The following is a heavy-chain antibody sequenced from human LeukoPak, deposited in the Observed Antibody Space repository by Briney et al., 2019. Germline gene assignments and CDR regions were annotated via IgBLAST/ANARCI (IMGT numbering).Heavy chain of an antibody. J-gene: IGHJ3*02. CDR3: ARDLGRRIAVVENAFDI. V-gene: IGHV1-69*13. Sequence: WASVKVSCKASGGTFSSYAISWVRQAPGQGLEWMGGIIPIFGTANYAQKFQGRVTITADESTSTAYMELSSLRSEDTAVYYCARDLGRRIAVVENAFDIWGQGTMVTVSS. CDR2: IIPIFGTA. D-gene: IGHD6-19*01. CDR1: GGTFSSYA.